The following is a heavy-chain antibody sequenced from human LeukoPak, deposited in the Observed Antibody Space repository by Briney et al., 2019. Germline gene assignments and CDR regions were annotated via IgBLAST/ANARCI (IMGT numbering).Heavy chain of an antibody. D-gene: IGHD5-24*01. Sequence: GRSLRLSCAAYGFTFSDYYMSWIRQAPGKGLEWVSYISSSGSTIYYAESVKGRFTISRDNAKHSLYLQMNSLRGEDTAVYYWASDEVGEMATKNAEYFQHWGQGTLVTVSS. V-gene: IGHV3-11*01. CDR1: GFTFSDYY. CDR3: ASDEVGEMATKNAEYFQH. CDR2: ISSSGSTI. J-gene: IGHJ1*01.